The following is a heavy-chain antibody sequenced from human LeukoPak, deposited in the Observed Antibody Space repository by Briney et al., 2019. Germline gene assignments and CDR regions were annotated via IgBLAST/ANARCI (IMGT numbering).Heavy chain of an antibody. Sequence: SGPTLVNPTQTLTLTCTFSGFSLSTSGMCVSWIRQPPGKALEWLALIDWDDDKYYSTSLKTRLTISKDTSRNQVVLTMTNMDPVDTATYYCARTSIAVAGPYYFDYWGQGTLVTVSS. D-gene: IGHD6-19*01. CDR3: ARTSIAVAGPYYFDY. V-gene: IGHV2-70*01. CDR2: IDWDDDK. J-gene: IGHJ4*02. CDR1: GFSLSTSGMC.